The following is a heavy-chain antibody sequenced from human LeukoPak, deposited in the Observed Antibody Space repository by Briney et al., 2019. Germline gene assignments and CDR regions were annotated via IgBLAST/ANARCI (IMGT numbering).Heavy chain of an antibody. CDR1: GFTFSSYC. Sequence: GGSLRLSCAASGFTFSSYCMNWVRQAPGKGLEWVSSIGSSSSYIYYADSVKGRFTISRDNSKNTLYLQMNSLRAEDTALYYCAKPAQVDGSIHVFDIWGQGTMVTVSS. J-gene: IGHJ3*02. V-gene: IGHV3-21*04. CDR3: AKPAQVDGSIHVFDI. CDR2: IGSSSSYI. D-gene: IGHD5-24*01.